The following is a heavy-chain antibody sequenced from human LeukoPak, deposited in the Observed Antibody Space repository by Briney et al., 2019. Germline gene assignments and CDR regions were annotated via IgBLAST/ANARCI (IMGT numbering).Heavy chain of an antibody. CDR3: AKDLDRCAS. J-gene: IGHJ4*02. D-gene: IGHD3-22*01. Sequence: GGSLRLSCAASGFTFSSYAMSGVLQAPGKGLERVSAISVSGGRTYYADSVKGRFTISRDNSKNTLYLQMNSLRAEATAVYSCAKDLDRCASWGQGTLVTVSS. CDR2: ISVSGGRT. CDR1: GFTFSSYA. V-gene: IGHV3-23*01.